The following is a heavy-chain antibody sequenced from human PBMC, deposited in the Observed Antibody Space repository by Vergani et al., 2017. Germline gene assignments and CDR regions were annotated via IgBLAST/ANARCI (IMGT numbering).Heavy chain of an antibody. CDR3: ARDLRLMYNRFDP. J-gene: IGHJ5*02. CDR1: GLTFGGFG. Sequence: QVHLVESGGGVVQPGRSLRLSCAASGLTFGGFGMHWVRQAPGKGLEWVAVICDDGGNKKYADSVKGGFTLSRDNSQSTLYLQRNSLRAEDTAMYYCARDLRLMYNRFDPWGQGNLVTVSS. D-gene: IGHD3-3*01. V-gene: IGHV3-33*01. CDR2: ICDDGGNK.